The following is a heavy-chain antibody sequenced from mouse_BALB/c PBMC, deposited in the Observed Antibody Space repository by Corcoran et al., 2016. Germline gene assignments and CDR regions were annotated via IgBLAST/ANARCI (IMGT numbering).Heavy chain of an antibody. CDR3: ARRGYGSSSAWFAY. CDR2: IDPANGNT. Sequence: EVQLQQSGAELVKPGASVKLSCTASGFNIKDTYMHWVKQRPEQGLEWIGRIDPANGNTKYDRKFQGKATITADTSSNTAYLQLSSLTSEDTAVYYCARRGYGSSSAWFAYWGQWTLVTVSA. J-gene: IGHJ3*01. CDR1: GFNIKDTY. V-gene: IGHV14-3*02. D-gene: IGHD1-1*01.